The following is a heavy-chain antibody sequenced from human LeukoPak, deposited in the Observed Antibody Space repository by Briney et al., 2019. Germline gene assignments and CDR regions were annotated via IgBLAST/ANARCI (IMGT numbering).Heavy chain of an antibody. Sequence: GASVKVSCKASGGTFSSYAISWVRQAPGQGLEWMGGIIPIFGTANYAQKFQGRVTITTDESTSSAYMELSSLRSEDTAVYHCASNYGDYAPFDYWGQGTLVTISS. CDR2: IIPIFGTA. D-gene: IGHD4-17*01. CDR3: ASNYGDYAPFDY. V-gene: IGHV1-69*05. CDR1: GGTFSSYA. J-gene: IGHJ4*02.